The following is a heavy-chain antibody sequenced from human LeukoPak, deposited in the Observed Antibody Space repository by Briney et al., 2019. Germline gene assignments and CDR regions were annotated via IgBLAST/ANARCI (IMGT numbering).Heavy chain of an antibody. D-gene: IGHD1-1*01. J-gene: IGHJ4*02. CDR3: ARDRGSYTIGYFDY. V-gene: IGHV3-21*01. Sequence: GGSLRLSCAASGFTFSSYSMNWVRQAPGKGLEWVSSISSSSSYIYYADSVKGRFTISRDNAKNLLYLQMNSLRAEDTAVYYCARDRGSYTIGYFDYWGQGTLVTVSS. CDR1: GFTFSSYS. CDR2: ISSSSSYI.